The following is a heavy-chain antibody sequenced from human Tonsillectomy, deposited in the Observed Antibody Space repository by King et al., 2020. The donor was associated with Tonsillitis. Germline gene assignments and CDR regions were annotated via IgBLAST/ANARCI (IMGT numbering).Heavy chain of an antibody. V-gene: IGHV3-21*06. CDR2: ISSSSYYR. D-gene: IGHD3/OR15-3a*01. Sequence: VQLVESGGGLVKPGGSLRLSCAASGFTFSSHTMNLVRQAPGKGLEWVSSISSSSYYRYYADSVKGRFTISRDDAKNFLYLQMNSLRAEDTAVYYCARGTVGFDPWGQGTLVTVSS. CDR3: ARGTVGFDP. J-gene: IGHJ5*02. CDR1: GFTFSSHT.